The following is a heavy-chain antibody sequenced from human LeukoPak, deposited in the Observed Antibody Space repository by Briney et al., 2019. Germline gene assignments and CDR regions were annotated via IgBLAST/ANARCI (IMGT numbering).Heavy chain of an antibody. CDR1: GFTVSSNY. CDR2: INDESSDI. D-gene: IGHD2-21*01. V-gene: IGHV3-11*06. CDR3: ARDTFRPGLIDS. Sequence: GGSLRLSCAASGFTVSSNYMSWVRQAPGKGLEWVSYINDESSDIHYAGSVRGRFTISRDDARQTLYLQLSSVRVEVTAVYCCARDTFRPGLIDSWGQGTLVSVSS. J-gene: IGHJ4*02.